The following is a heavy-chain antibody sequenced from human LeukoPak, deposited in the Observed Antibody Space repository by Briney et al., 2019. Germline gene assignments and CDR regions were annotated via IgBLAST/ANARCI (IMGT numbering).Heavy chain of an antibody. J-gene: IGHJ4*02. CDR1: GFTFSSYT. Sequence: PGGSLRLPCAASGFTFSSYTMNWVRQAPGKGLEWVSVKGRFTISRDNAKNSLYLQMNSLRAEDTAVYYCARRGIGYCSSTSCYSDYWGQGTLVTVSS. CDR3: ARRGIGYCSSTSCYSDY. D-gene: IGHD2-2*01. V-gene: IGHV3-21*01.